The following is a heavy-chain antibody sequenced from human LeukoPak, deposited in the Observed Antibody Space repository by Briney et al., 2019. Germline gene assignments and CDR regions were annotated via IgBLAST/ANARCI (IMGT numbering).Heavy chain of an antibody. V-gene: IGHV3-30*02. CDR2: IQYDGSKK. J-gene: IGHJ4*02. CDR3: AKDIGSYYDY. CDR1: GFTFSSYD. Sequence: GGSLRLSCAASGFTFSSYDMSWVRQAPGKGLEWVTFIQYDGSKKYYADSVKGRFTISRDNSKNTLYLEMNSLRAEDTAVYYCAKDIGSYYDYWGQGILVTVSS. D-gene: IGHD3-10*01.